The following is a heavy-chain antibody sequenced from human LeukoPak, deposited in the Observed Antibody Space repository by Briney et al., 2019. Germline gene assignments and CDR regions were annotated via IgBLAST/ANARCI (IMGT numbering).Heavy chain of an antibody. J-gene: IGHJ4*02. CDR2: INEDGSTT. CDR1: GFTFSSYG. V-gene: IGHV3-74*01. Sequence: GGSLRLSCAASGFTFSSYGMHWVRQAPGKGLVWVSRINEDGSTTNYADSVKGRSTIFRDNAKNTLYLQMNSLRAEDTAVYYCVRDLGGRSGHWGQGTLVTVSS. CDR3: VRDLGGRSGH. D-gene: IGHD1-26*01.